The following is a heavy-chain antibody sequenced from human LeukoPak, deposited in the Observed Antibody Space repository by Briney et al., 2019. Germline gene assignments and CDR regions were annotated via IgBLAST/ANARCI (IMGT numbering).Heavy chain of an antibody. CDR1: GFTFSTYA. CDR2: ISGSGGST. CDR3: AKGYWNPGY. V-gene: IGHV3-23*01. J-gene: IGHJ4*02. D-gene: IGHD1-1*01. Sequence: GGSLRLSCVASGFTFSTYAMTWVRQAPGKGLEWVSGISGSGGSTYYADSVKGRFTISRDNSKNTLYLQMNNLRAEDAALYYCAKGYWNPGYWGQGTLVTVSS.